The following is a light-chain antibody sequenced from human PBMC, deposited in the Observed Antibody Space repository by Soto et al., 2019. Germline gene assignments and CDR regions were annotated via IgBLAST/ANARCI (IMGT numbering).Light chain of an antibody. J-gene: IGLJ3*02. CDR1: SSDVGGYNF. V-gene: IGLV2-14*01. CDR3: SSWTSRTTQV. Sequence: QSVLTQPPSASGSPGQSITISCTGTSSDVGGYNFVSWYQQYPGKAPKLIIYEVDSRPSGVSNRFSGSKSGNTASLTISGLRAEDEADYYCSSWTSRTTQVLGGGTKVTVL. CDR2: EVD.